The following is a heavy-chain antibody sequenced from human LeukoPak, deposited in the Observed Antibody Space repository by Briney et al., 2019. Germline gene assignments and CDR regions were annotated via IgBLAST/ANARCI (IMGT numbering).Heavy chain of an antibody. CDR3: AGGSNPYYYYGMDV. CDR2: MNPNSGNT. J-gene: IGHJ6*02. CDR1: GYTFTSYD. D-gene: IGHD6-13*01. Sequence: GASVKVSCKASGYTFTSYDINWVRQATGQGLEWMGWMNPNSGNTGYAQKFQGRVTMTRNTSISTAYMELSSLRSEDTAVYYCAGGSNPYYYYGMDVWGQGTTVTVSS. V-gene: IGHV1-8*01.